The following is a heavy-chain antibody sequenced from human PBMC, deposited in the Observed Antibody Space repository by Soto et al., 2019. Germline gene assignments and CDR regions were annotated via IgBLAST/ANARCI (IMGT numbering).Heavy chain of an antibody. J-gene: IGHJ4*02. CDR1: GFTFSSYT. CDR3: AKDLRPDGVWDFDY. D-gene: IGHD4-17*01. CDR2: INSGGRT. Sequence: PGGSLRLSCAASGFTFSSYTMNWVRQAPGKGLEWVSGINSGGRTYYADSVKGWFTISRDDSKNTLYLQIISLRAEDTAVYYCAKDLRPDGVWDFDYWGQGTLDTVSS. V-gene: IGHV3-23*01.